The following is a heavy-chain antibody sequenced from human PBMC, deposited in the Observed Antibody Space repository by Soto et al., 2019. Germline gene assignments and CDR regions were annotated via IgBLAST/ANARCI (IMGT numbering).Heavy chain of an antibody. CDR3: AKGGEGYCSGGSCFSIGY. V-gene: IGHV3-30*18. CDR2: ISYDGSNK. D-gene: IGHD2-15*01. J-gene: IGHJ4*02. Sequence: QVQLVESGGGVVQPGRSLRLSCAASGFTFSSYGMHWVRQAPGKGLEWVAVISYDGSNKYYADSVKGRFTISRDNSKNTLYLQMNSLRAEDTAVYYCAKGGEGYCSGGSCFSIGYWGQGTLVTVSS. CDR1: GFTFSSYG.